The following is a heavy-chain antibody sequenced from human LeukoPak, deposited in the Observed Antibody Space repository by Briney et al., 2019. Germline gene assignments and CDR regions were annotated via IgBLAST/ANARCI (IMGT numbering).Heavy chain of an antibody. Sequence: GRSLRLSCAASGFTFSSYGMHWVRQAPGKGLEWVAVIWYDGSNKYYADSVKGRFTISRDNAKNSLYLQMNSLRAEDTAVYYCAREGCSGGSCYSGYYYYGMDVWGQGTTVTVSS. CDR3: AREGCSGGSCYSGYYYYGMDV. J-gene: IGHJ6*02. CDR1: GFTFSSYG. V-gene: IGHV3-33*01. CDR2: IWYDGSNK. D-gene: IGHD2-15*01.